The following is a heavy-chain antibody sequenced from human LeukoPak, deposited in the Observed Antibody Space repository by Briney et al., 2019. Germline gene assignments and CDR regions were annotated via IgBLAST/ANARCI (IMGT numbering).Heavy chain of an antibody. CDR3: ARGYDDGSGYSLDF. CDR2: INPSGGST. CDR1: GYTFTNYY. D-gene: IGHD3-22*01. J-gene: IGHJ4*02. Sequence: ASVKVSCKASGYTFTNYYMYWVRQAPGQGLEWMGIINPSGGSTTYAQKFQGRVTMTRDTSTSTVDMDLSSRRSEDTAVYCCARGYDDGSGYSLDFWGQGTLVTVSS. V-gene: IGHV1-46*01.